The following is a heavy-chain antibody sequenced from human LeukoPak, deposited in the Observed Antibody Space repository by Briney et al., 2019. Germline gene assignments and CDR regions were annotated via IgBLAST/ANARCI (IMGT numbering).Heavy chain of an antibody. CDR2: IYTSGST. CDR3: AREGPYYYDSSGYAKGANAFDI. Sequence: SETLSLTCTVSGGSISSYYWSWIRPPAGKGLEWIGRIYTSGSTNYNPSLKSRVTMSVDTSKNQFSLKLSSVTAADTAVYYCAREGPYYYDSSGYAKGANAFDIWGQGTMVTVSS. D-gene: IGHD3-22*01. CDR1: GGSISSYY. V-gene: IGHV4-4*07. J-gene: IGHJ3*02.